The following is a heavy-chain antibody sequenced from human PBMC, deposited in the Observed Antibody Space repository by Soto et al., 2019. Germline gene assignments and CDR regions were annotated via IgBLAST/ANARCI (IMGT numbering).Heavy chain of an antibody. CDR2: IKQDGSEK. J-gene: IGHJ4*02. D-gene: IGHD4-17*01. CDR3: ARDFYGLDY. Sequence: GGSLRLSCAASGFTFSIYWMSWVRQAPGKGLEWVANIKQDGSEKYYVDSVKGRFTISRDNAKNSLYLQMNSLRAEDTAVYYCARDFYGLDYWGQGTLVTVSS. V-gene: IGHV3-7*01. CDR1: GFTFSIYW.